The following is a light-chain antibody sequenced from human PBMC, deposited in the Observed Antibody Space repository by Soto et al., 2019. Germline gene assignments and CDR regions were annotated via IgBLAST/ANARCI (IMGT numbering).Light chain of an antibody. V-gene: IGKV3D-20*02. CDR3: QPYNNWPLT. CDR1: QSVAYTY. Sequence: EIVLTQSPATLSLSPGERATLSCRASQSVAYTYLAWFQQKPGQAPRLLIYGASNRATGIPDRFSGSGSGTDFTLTISRLEPEDFAVYYCQPYNNWPLTFGGGTKVEIK. J-gene: IGKJ4*01. CDR2: GAS.